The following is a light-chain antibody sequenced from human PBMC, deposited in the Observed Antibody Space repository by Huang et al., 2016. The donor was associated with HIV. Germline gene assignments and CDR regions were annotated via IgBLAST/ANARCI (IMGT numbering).Light chain of an antibody. Sequence: EIVLTQSPGTLSLSPGERATLSCRASQKVSSNYLAWYQQKPGQAPRLLIYGASSRATGIPDRFSGSTFGTDFTLTISGLEPEDFAVYYCHQYGSSPRTFGGGTKVEIK. J-gene: IGKJ4*01. CDR1: QKVSSNY. CDR2: GAS. CDR3: HQYGSSPRT. V-gene: IGKV3-20*01.